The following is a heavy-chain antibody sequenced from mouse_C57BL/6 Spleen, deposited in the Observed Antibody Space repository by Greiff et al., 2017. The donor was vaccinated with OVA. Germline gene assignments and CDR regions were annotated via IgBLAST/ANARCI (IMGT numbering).Heavy chain of an antibody. J-gene: IGHJ1*03. CDR1: GYTFTSYG. D-gene: IGHD1-1*01. CDR2: IYPRSGNT. CDR3: ARSYYGSSWRYFDV. Sequence: QVQLQQSGAELARPGASVKLSCKASGYTFTSYGISWVKQRTGQGLEWIGEIYPRSGNTYYNEKFKGKATLTADKSSSTAYMELRSLTSEDSAVYFCARSYYGSSWRYFDVWGTGTTVTVSS. V-gene: IGHV1-81*01.